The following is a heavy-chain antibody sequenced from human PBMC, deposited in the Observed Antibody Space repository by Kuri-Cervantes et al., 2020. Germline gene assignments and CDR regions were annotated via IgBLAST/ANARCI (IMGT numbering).Heavy chain of an antibody. V-gene: IGHV3-7*01. Sequence: GESLKISCAASGFTFSRYSMNWVRQAPGEGLEWVANIKQDGSEKYYVDSVKGRFTISRDNAKNSLYLQMNSLRAEDTAVYYCATPSRASYYYYYMDVWGKGTTVTVSS. CDR2: IKQDGSEK. CDR1: GFTFSRYS. J-gene: IGHJ6*03. CDR3: ATPSRASYYYYYMDV.